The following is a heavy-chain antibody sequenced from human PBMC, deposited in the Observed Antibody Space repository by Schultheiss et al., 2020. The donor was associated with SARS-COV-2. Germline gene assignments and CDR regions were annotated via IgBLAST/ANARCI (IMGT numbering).Heavy chain of an antibody. V-gene: IGHV1-58*02. CDR3: ARGSGPDVDI. Sequence: SVKVSCKASGFTFTSSAMQWVRQARGQRLEWIGWIVVGSGNTHYAQKFRGRVTITSDTSISTAYMELSRLRSDDTAVYYCARGSGPDVDIWGQGTMVTVSS. CDR2: IVVGSGNT. D-gene: IGHD3-10*01. J-gene: IGHJ3*02. CDR1: GFTFTSSA.